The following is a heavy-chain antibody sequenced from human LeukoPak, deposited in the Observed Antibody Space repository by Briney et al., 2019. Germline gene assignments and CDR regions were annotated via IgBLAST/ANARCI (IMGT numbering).Heavy chain of an antibody. CDR2: ISAYNGNT. V-gene: IGHV1-18*04. D-gene: IGHD2-2*01. J-gene: IGHJ5*02. CDR1: GYTFTSYG. CDR3: AMLGRTVPVHRNWFDP. Sequence: ASVKVSYKASGYTFTSYGISWVRQAPGQGLEWMGWISAYNGNTNYAQKLQGRVTMTTDTSTSTAYMELRSLRSDDTAVYYCAMLGRTVPVHRNWFDPWSQGTLVTVSS.